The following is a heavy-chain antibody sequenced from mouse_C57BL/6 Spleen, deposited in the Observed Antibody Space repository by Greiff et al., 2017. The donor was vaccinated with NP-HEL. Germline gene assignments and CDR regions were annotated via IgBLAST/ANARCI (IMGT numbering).Heavy chain of an antibody. CDR3: ARVGDYDPFDY. J-gene: IGHJ2*01. CDR2: INPNNGGT. Sequence: EVQLQQSGPELVKPGASVKMSCKASGYTFTDYNMHWVKQSHGKSLEWIGYINPNNGGTSYNQKFKGKATLTVNKSSSTAYMKLRSLTSEDSAVYYCARVGDYDPFDYWGQGTTLTVSS. CDR1: GYTFTDYN. V-gene: IGHV1-22*01. D-gene: IGHD2-4*01.